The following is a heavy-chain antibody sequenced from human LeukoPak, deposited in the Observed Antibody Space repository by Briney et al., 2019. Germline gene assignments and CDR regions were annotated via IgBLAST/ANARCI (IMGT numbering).Heavy chain of an antibody. D-gene: IGHD3-16*01. CDR2: IYPGDSDT. Sequence: GESLKISCKGSGYSFTSYWIGWVRQMPGKGLEWMGIIYPGDSDTRYSPSFQGQVAISADKSISTAYLQWSSLKASDTAMYYCARQGEFNDYDLKDWGQGTLVTVSS. V-gene: IGHV5-51*01. CDR3: ARQGEFNDYDLKD. J-gene: IGHJ4*02. CDR1: GYSFTSYW.